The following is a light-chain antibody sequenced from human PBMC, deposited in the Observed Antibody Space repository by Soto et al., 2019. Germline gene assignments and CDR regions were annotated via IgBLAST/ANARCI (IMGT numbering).Light chain of an antibody. V-gene: IGKV3-20*01. CDR2: GAS. CDR3: QQYGSSPVS. J-gene: IGKJ3*01. CDR1: QSVSNNY. Sequence: EIVLTQSPGTLSLSPGERATLSCRASQSVSNNYLAWYQQKPGQAPRLLMYGASSRATGTPDRFSGSGSGTEFTVTISRLEPEDYAVYYCQQYGSSPVSFGPGTKVDIK.